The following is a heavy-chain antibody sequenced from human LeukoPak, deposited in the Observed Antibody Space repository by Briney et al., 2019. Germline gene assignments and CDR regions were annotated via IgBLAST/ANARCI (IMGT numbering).Heavy chain of an antibody. Sequence: GGPLRLSCAASGFTFSSYAMSWVRQAPGKGLEWVSAISGSGGSTYYADSVKGRFTISRDNSKNTLYLQMNSLRAEDTAVYYCAKDNPIFGVVISYGMDVWGQGTTVTVSS. CDR3: AKDNPIFGVVISYGMDV. V-gene: IGHV3-23*01. D-gene: IGHD3-3*01. CDR2: ISGSGGST. J-gene: IGHJ6*02. CDR1: GFTFSSYA.